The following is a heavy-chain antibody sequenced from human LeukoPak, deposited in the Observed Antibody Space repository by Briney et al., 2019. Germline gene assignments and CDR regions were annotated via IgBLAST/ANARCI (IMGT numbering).Heavy chain of an antibody. CDR3: TTDFPLPYYYGSATRFDY. D-gene: IGHD3-10*01. CDR2: IKSKTDGGTT. Sequence: GGSLRLSCAASGFTFSNAWMSWVRQAPGKGLEWVGRIKSKTDGGTTDYAAPVKGRFTISRDDSKNTLYLQMNSLKTEDTAVYYYTTDFPLPYYYGSATRFDYWGQGTLVTVSS. CDR1: GFTFSNAW. V-gene: IGHV3-15*01. J-gene: IGHJ4*02.